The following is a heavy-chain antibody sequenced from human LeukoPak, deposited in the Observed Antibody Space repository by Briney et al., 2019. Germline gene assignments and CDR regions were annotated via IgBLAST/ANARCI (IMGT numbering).Heavy chain of an antibody. V-gene: IGHV4-59*08. CDR3: ARLSSSWSSVASDY. CDR1: GGSFSSYY. Sequence: SETLSLTCTVSGGSFSSYYWTWIRQPPGKGLQWIGYIYYIGSTSYNPSLKSRVAMSVDTSKNQFSLKLSSVTAADTAVYCCARLSSSWSSVASDYWGQGTLVTVSS. CDR2: IYYIGST. D-gene: IGHD6-13*01. J-gene: IGHJ4*02.